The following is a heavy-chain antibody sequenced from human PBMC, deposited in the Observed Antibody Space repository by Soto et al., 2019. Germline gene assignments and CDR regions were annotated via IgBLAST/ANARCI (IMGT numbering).Heavy chain of an antibody. D-gene: IGHD5-12*01. CDR1: GVTFSSYT. Sequence: SVKVSCKASGVTFSSYTISWVRQAPGQGLEWMGRIIPILGIANYAQKFQGRVTITADKSTSTAYMELSSLRSEDTAVYYCARDYSGYGQYAFDIWGQGTMVTVSS. CDR3: ARDYSGYGQYAFDI. CDR2: IIPILGIA. V-gene: IGHV1-69*02. J-gene: IGHJ3*02.